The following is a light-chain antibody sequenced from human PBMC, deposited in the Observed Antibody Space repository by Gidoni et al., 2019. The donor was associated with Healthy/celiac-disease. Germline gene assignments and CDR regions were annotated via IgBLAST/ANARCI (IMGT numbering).Light chain of an antibody. CDR1: QSISSY. CDR3: QQSYSTPWT. Sequence: DIQMTQSPSSLSASVGDRVTITCRASQSISSYLNWYQQKPGKAPKLLIYAASSLQSGVLSRFSGSGSGTDFTLTISSLQPEDFATYYCQQSYSTPWTFGQXTKVEIK. J-gene: IGKJ1*01. CDR2: AAS. V-gene: IGKV1-39*01.